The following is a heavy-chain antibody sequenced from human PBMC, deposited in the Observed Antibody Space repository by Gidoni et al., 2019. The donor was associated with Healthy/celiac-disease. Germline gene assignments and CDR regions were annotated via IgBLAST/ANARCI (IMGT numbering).Heavy chain of an antibody. J-gene: IGHJ6*02. V-gene: IGHV1-69*01. Sequence: QVQPVPSGAAVKKPGTSVTVSCMASGGTFSIYAISWVRQAPGQGLEWMGGIIPIFGTANYAQKFQGRVTITADESTSTAYMELSSLRSEDTAVYYCAGTADIVVVPAAREPYYYYGMDVWGQGTTVTVSS. D-gene: IGHD2-2*01. CDR2: IIPIFGTA. CDR3: AGTADIVVVPAAREPYYYYGMDV. CDR1: GGTFSIYA.